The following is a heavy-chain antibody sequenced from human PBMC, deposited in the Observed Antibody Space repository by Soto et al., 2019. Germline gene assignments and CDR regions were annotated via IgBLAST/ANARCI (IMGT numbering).Heavy chain of an antibody. CDR2: ISAYNGNT. CDR3: ARAPSITIFGVDYYYYGMDV. V-gene: IGHV1-18*04. J-gene: IGHJ6*02. Sequence: ASVKVSCKASGYTFTSYGISWVRQAPGQGLEWMGWISAYNGNTNYAQKLQGRVTMTTDTSTSTAYMELRSLRSDDTAVYYCARAPSITIFGVDYYYYGMDVWGQGTTVNVSS. D-gene: IGHD3-3*01. CDR1: GYTFTSYG.